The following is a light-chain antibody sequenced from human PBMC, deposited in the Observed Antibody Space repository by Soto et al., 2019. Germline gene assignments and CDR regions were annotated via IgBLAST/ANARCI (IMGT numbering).Light chain of an antibody. CDR1: SGDVGNYNL. V-gene: IGLV2-23*02. Sequence: QSALTKPASVSGSPGQSITISCTGTSGDVGNYNLVSWYQQHPGKAPTLMIYEVNKWPSGVSNRFSGSKSGNTASLTISGLQAEDEADYYCCSYVGSSTSHVFGTGTKVTVL. CDR3: CSYVGSSTSHV. CDR2: EVN. J-gene: IGLJ1*01.